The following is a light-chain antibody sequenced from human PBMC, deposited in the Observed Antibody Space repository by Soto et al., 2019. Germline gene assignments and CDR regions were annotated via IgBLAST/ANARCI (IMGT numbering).Light chain of an antibody. CDR2: GIS. CDR1: QSVSNSY. CDR3: QQYSSLPHT. Sequence: ESVLTQSPGTLSLSQGERATLSCRASQSVSNSYFAWYQQKPGQPPRLLIYGISTRATGIPDRFSGSGSGTEFTLTISRLEPEDFVVYYCQQYSSLPHTFGQGTKVEVK. V-gene: IGKV3-20*01. J-gene: IGKJ2*01.